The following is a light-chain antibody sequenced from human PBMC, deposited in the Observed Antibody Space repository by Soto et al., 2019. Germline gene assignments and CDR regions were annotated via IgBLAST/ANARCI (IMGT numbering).Light chain of an antibody. CDR3: QQRTDWPPAVT. CDR2: DAS. J-gene: IGKJ5*01. Sequence: EIVLTQSPATLSLSPGERATLSCRASQSVSSYLAWYQHKPGQAPRLLIYDASNRATGIPARFSGSGSGADFTLTISSLEPEGFAVYYCQQRTDWPPAVTFGQGTRLEIK. V-gene: IGKV3-11*01. CDR1: QSVSSY.